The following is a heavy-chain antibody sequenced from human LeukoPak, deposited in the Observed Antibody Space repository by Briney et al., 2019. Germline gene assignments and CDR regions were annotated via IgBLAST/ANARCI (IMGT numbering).Heavy chain of an antibody. D-gene: IGHD6-19*01. CDR3: ARGTLYSGWSYYFDS. Sequence: SETLSLTCAVYGGSFSGYYWSWIRQPPGKGLEWIGEINHSGSTNYNPSLKSGVTISVDTLKNKFSLKLISVTAADTAVYYCARGTLYSGWSYYFDSWGQGTLVPVSS. CDR1: GGSFSGYY. V-gene: IGHV4-34*01. CDR2: INHSGST. J-gene: IGHJ4*02.